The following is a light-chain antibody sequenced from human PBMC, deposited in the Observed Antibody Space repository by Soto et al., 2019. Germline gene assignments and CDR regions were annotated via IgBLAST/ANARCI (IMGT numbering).Light chain of an antibody. V-gene: IGLV1-47*01. J-gene: IGLJ2*01. CDR2: RNN. CDR1: SSNIGNNY. Sequence: VLTQPPSASGTPGQRVTISCSGSSSNIGNNYVYWYRQLPGTAPTLLIYRNNQRPSGVPDRFAGSKSGTSASLAISGLRSEDEADYYCAAWDDSLSAHVVFGGGTKLTVL. CDR3: AAWDDSLSAHVV.